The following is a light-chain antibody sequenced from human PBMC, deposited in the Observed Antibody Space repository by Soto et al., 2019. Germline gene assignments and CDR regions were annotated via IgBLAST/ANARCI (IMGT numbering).Light chain of an antibody. CDR1: SSNIGAGYD. CDR3: QSYDSSLRDVV. CDR2: GNS. V-gene: IGLV1-40*01. Sequence: QSVLTQPPSVSGAPGQRVTISCTGSSSNIGAGYDVHWYQQLPGTAPNLLIYGNSNRPSGVPDRFSGSKSGTSASLAITGLQAEDEADYYCQSYDSSLRDVVFGGGTQLTVL. J-gene: IGLJ2*01.